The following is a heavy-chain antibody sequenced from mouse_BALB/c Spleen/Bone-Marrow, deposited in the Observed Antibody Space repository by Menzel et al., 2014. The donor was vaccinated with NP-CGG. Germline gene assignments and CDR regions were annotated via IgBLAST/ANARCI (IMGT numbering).Heavy chain of an antibody. D-gene: IGHD2-2*01. CDR1: DYSFTSYW. J-gene: IGHJ1*01. CDR3: ARGGYDGWYFDV. V-gene: IGHV1-74*04. CDR2: IHLSDSDT. Sequence: VQLQQSGAELVRPGASVKLSCRASDYSFTSYWVNWVKQRPGQGLEWIGMIHLSDSDTRLNQKFKDKATLTVGKSSSTAYMQLSRPASEDSAVYYCARGGYDGWYFDVWGAGTTVTVSS.